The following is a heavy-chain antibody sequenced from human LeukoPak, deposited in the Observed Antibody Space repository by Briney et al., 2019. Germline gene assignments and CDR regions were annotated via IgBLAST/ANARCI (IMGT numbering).Heavy chain of an antibody. J-gene: IGHJ4*02. CDR2: ISRSSSYI. D-gene: IGHD1/OR15-1a*01. CDR1: GFTFSSYS. Sequence: GGSLRLSCAASGFTFSSYSMNWVRQAPGKGLEWVSSISRSSSYIYYADSVKGRFTISRDNAKNSLYLQMNSLRAEDTAVYYCAREYNWNNDYWGQGTLVTVSS. V-gene: IGHV3-21*01. CDR3: AREYNWNNDY.